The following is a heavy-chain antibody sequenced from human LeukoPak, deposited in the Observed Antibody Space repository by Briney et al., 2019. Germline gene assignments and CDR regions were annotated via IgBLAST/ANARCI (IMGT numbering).Heavy chain of an antibody. D-gene: IGHD1-26*01. Sequence: ASVKVSCKASGYTFTSYYMHWVRQAPGQGLEWMGWINPNSGGTNYAQKFQGWVTMTRDTSISTAYMELSRLRSDDTAVYYCARGVGATGRNWFDPWGQGTLVTVSS. CDR3: ARGVGATGRNWFDP. CDR2: INPNSGGT. V-gene: IGHV1-2*04. CDR1: GYTFTSYY. J-gene: IGHJ5*02.